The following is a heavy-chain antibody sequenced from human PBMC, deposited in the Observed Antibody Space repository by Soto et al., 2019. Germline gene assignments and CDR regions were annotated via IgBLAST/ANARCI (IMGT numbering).Heavy chain of an antibody. V-gene: IGHV3-30*18. J-gene: IGHJ3*02. CDR3: AKVKFAAFDI. CDR1: GFAFSSYG. CDR2: ISYDGSNK. Sequence: GGSLRLSCAASGFAFSSYGMHWVRQAPGKGLEWVAVISYDGSNKYYADSVKGRFTISRDNSKNTLYLQMNSLRAEDTAVYYCAKVKFAAFDIWGQGTMVTVSS.